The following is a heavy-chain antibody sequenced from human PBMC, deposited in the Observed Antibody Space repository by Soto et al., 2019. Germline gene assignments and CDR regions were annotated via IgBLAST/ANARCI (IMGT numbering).Heavy chain of an antibody. Sequence: VQLVQSGAEIRKPGASVRVSCKASGYTFTNYDVNWVRQVPGQGLEWMGWLNPGSGDTGYAQKFQGGVTITRNTYIGTAYMELSSLRSGDTAIYYWARMASFGTLNWFDPWGQGTLVTVSS. D-gene: IGHD3-16*01. CDR3: ARMASFGTLNWFDP. V-gene: IGHV1-8*01. J-gene: IGHJ5*02. CDR2: LNPGSGDT. CDR1: GYTFTNYD.